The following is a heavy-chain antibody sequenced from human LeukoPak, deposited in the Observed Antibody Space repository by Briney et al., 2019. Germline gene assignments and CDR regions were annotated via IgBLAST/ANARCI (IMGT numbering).Heavy chain of an antibody. V-gene: IGHV3-9*03. CDR1: GFTFGDYA. CDR3: AKDLGSSPYDALDI. Sequence: GGSLRLSCAASGFTFGDYAMHWVRQAPGKGLEWVSGISWNGGSIGFADSVKGRFTISRDNAKNSLYLQMNSLRAEDMALYHCAKDLGSSPYDALDIWGQGTMVTVSS. D-gene: IGHD6-19*01. CDR2: ISWNGGSI. J-gene: IGHJ3*02.